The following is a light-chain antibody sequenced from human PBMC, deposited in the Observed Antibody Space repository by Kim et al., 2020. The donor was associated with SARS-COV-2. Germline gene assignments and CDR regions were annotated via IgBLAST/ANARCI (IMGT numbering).Light chain of an antibody. Sequence: QSALTQPASLSGSPGQSISISCSGTSGDIGNSKTVSWYQQHSDKAPRLIIYDVSYRPSGVSTRFSGSKSGNLASLTISGLQSADEAEYFCSSTRNSLDYVFGTGTKVTVL. CDR3: SSTRNSLDYV. J-gene: IGLJ1*01. V-gene: IGLV2-14*03. CDR1: SGDIGNSKT. CDR2: DVS.